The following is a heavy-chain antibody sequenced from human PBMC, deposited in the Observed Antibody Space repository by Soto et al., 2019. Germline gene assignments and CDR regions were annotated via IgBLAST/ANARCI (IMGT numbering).Heavy chain of an antibody. J-gene: IGHJ4*02. D-gene: IGHD3-3*01. CDR2: ISGNGGYT. CDR3: AKGKANTVFGVDTLFDY. Sequence: GGSLRLSCAASGFTFSSYAMTWVRQAPGKGLEWVSTISGNGGYTYYSDSVRGRFTISRDNSKKMLYLQMDSLRADDTGVFYCAKGKANTVFGVDTLFDYWGQGTRVTVSS. CDR1: GFTFSSYA. V-gene: IGHV3-23*01.